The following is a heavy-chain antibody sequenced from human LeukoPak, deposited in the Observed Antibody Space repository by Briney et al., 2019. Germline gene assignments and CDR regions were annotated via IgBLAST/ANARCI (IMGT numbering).Heavy chain of an antibody. J-gene: IGHJ6*03. V-gene: IGHV1-2*02. CDR1: GYTFTSYY. CDR3: ARAQPSAEGYYMDV. Sequence: ASVKVSCKASGYTFTSYYMHWVRQAPGQGLEWMGWINPNSGGTNFAQKFQGRVTMTRDTSISTAYMELSRLRSDVTAVYYCARAQPSAEGYYMDVWGKGTTVTVSS. CDR2: INPNSGGT.